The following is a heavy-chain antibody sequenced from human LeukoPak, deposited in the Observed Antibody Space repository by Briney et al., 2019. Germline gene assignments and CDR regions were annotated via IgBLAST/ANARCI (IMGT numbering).Heavy chain of an antibody. J-gene: IGHJ3*02. V-gene: IGHV5-51*01. CDR2: IYPGDSDT. Sequence: GESLKISCKGSGYSFTSYWIGWVRQMPGKGLEWMGIIYPGDSDTRYSPSFQGQVTISADKSISTAYLQWSSLKASDTAMYYCATACGIHYYDSSGYYRDAFDIWGQGTMVTVSS. CDR1: GYSFTSYW. D-gene: IGHD3-22*01. CDR3: ATACGIHYYDSSGYYRDAFDI.